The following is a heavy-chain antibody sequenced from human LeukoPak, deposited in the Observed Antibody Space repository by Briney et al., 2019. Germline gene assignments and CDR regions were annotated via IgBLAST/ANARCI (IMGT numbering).Heavy chain of an antibody. J-gene: IGHJ4*02. V-gene: IGHV3-23*01. Sequence: GGSLRLSCAASGFTFSNYAMTWVRQAPGKGLERVSAIRDSGDSTYYTDSVKGRFTISRDNAKNSLYLQMNSLRAEDTAVYYCARDARYYYGSGSYYAQYSDYWGQGTLVTVSS. CDR3: ARDARYYYGSGSYYAQYSDY. CDR1: GFTFSNYA. D-gene: IGHD3-10*01. CDR2: IRDSGDST.